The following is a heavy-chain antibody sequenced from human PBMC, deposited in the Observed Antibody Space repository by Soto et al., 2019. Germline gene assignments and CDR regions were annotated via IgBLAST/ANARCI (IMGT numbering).Heavy chain of an antibody. V-gene: IGHV1-69*12. CDR1: GGTFSSYA. CDR2: IIPIFGTA. J-gene: IGHJ6*02. CDR3: ASAKGTGYCSGGSCPWGGMDV. D-gene: IGHD2-15*01. Sequence: QVQLVQSGAEVKKPGSSVKVSCKASGGTFSSYAISWVRQAPGQGLEWMGGIIPIFGTANYAQKFQGRVTITADESTSTAYMELSSLRSEDTAVYYCASAKGTGYCSGGSCPWGGMDVWGQGTTVTVSS.